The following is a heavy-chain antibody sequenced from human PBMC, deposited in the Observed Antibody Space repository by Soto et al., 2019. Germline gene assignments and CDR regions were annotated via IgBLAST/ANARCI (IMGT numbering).Heavy chain of an antibody. J-gene: IGHJ4*02. CDR1: GFTFSSFA. V-gene: IGHV3-30-3*01. CDR2: ISYDGTSK. CDR3: ARELCSGGSCYSGY. D-gene: IGHD2-15*01. Sequence: QVQLVESGGGVVQPGRSLRLSCTASGFTFSSFAMHWVRQAPGKGLEWVAVISYDGTSKYFADSVKGRFTISRDNSKNTLYLQMNSLRAEDTAVYFCARELCSGGSCYSGYWGQGTLVTVSS.